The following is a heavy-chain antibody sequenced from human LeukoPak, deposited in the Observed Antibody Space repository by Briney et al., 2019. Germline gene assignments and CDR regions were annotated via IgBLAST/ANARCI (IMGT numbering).Heavy chain of an antibody. CDR2: IYTGGST. Sequence: PSETLSLTCTVSGGSISSGSSFWTWIRQPAGKGLEWIGRIYTGGSTNYNPSLKSRVTISVDTSKNQFSLKLNSVTAADTAFYYCARNAGDYWGQGTLVTVSS. CDR1: GGSISSGSSF. V-gene: IGHV4-61*02. CDR3: ARNAGDY. J-gene: IGHJ4*02. D-gene: IGHD3-10*01.